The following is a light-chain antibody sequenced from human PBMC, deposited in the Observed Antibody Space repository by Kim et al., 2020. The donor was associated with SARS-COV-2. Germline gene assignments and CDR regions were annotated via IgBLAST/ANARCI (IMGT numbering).Light chain of an antibody. CDR2: YKSDSDK. J-gene: IGLJ3*02. Sequence: TFTLRGCINIGIYRIYWYQQKPGSPPQYLLRYKSDSDKQQGSGVPSRFSGSKDASANAGILLISGLQSEDEADYFCMIWYSSAWVFGGGTQLTVL. CDR1: GCINIGIYR. V-gene: IGLV5-45*01. CDR3: MIWYSSAWV.